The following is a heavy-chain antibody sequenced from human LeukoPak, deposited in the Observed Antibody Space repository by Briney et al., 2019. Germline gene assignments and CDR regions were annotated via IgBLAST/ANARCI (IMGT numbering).Heavy chain of an antibody. CDR3: ARELRPYSSGWYFEFDY. Sequence: ASVKVSCKASGYTFTGYYMHWVRQAPGQGLEWMGWINPNSGGTNYAQKFQGWVTMTRDTSISTAYMELSRMRSDDTAAYYCARELRPYSSGWYFEFDYWGQGTLVTVSS. CDR2: INPNSGGT. CDR1: GYTFTGYY. V-gene: IGHV1-2*04. D-gene: IGHD6-19*01. J-gene: IGHJ4*02.